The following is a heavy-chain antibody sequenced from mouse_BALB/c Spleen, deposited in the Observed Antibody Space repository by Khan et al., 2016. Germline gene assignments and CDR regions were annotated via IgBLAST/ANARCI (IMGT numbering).Heavy chain of an antibody. J-gene: IGHJ4*01. Sequence: EVQLQESGPDLVKPSQSLSLTCTVTGYSITSGYSWHWIRQFPGNKLEWMGYIHYRGSTNYNPSLKSRISITRDTSKNQFFLQLNSETNENTATYYCARRHSTVVDTDYVMDYWGQGTSVTVSS. CDR3: ARRHSTVVDTDYVMDY. CDR1: GYSITSGYS. V-gene: IGHV3-1*02. CDR2: IHYRGST. D-gene: IGHD1-1*01.